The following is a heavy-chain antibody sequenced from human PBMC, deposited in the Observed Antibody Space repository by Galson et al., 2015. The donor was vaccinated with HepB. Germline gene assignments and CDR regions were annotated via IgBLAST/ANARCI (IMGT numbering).Heavy chain of an antibody. CDR3: AKDQAGRGDYYFDY. CDR2: ISGSGGST. D-gene: IGHD3-16*01. V-gene: IGHV3-23*01. J-gene: IGHJ4*02. Sequence: SLRLSCAASGFTFSSYAMSWVRQAPGKGLEWVSAISGSGGSTYYADSVKGRSTISRDNSKNTLYLQMNSLRAEDTAVYYCAKDQAGRGDYYFDYWGQGTLVTVSS. CDR1: GFTFSSYA.